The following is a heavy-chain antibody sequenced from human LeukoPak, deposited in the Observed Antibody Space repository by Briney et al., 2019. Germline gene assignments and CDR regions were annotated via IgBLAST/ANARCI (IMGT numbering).Heavy chain of an antibody. J-gene: IGHJ4*02. CDR1: GFTGSSKY. D-gene: IGHD1-26*01. CDR2: IYSGGST. Sequence: GGSLRLSCAASGFTGSSKYMSWVRQAPGKGLEWVSVIYSGGSTYYADSVKGRFTISRDNSKNTLYLQMNSLRAEDTAVYYCARGTGIVGAHFDYWGQGTLVTVSS. CDR3: ARGTGIVGAHFDY. V-gene: IGHV3-53*01.